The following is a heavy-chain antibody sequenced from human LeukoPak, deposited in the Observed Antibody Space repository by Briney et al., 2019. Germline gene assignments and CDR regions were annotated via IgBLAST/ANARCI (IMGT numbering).Heavy chain of an antibody. CDR1: GFTFSSYA. V-gene: IGHV3-23*01. J-gene: IGHJ6*03. D-gene: IGHD2-8*01. CDR3: AKGVFPITYYYYMDV. CDR2: ISGSGGST. Sequence: QPGGSLRLSCAASGFTFSSYAMSWVRQAPGKGLEWVSAISGSGGSTYCADSVKGRFTISRDNSKNTLYLQMNSLRAEDTAVYYCAKGVFPITYYYYMDVWGKGTTVTVSS.